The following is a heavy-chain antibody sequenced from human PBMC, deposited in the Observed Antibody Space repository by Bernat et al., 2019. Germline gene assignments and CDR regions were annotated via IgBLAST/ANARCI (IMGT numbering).Heavy chain of an antibody. CDR2: INHNSGGT. CDR3: ARRDGRGSSDYGMDV. CDR1: GYTFTGYY. V-gene: IGHV1-2*04. D-gene: IGHD6-6*01. J-gene: IGHJ6*02. Sequence: QVQLVQSGAEVKKPGASVKVSCKASGYTFTGYYMHWVRQAPGQGLEWMGWINHNSGGTNYAQKFQGWVTMTRDTSISTAYMELSRLRSDDTAVYYCARRDGRGSSDYGMDVWGQGTTVTVSS.